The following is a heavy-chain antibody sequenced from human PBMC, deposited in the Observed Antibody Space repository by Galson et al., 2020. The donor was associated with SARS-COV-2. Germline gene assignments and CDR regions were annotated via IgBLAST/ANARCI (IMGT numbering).Heavy chain of an antibody. V-gene: IGHV4-4*02. J-gene: IGHJ6*02. CDR1: GGSISSINW. CDR2: IYHSGST. D-gene: IGHD5-12*01. CDR3: ARGVAPYYYYGMDV. Sequence: SETLSLTCAVSGGSISSINWGSWVRQPPGKGLEWIGEIYHSGSTNYNPSLKSRVTISVDKSKNQFSLKLSSVTAADTAVYYCARGVAPYYYYGMDVWGQGTTVTVSS.